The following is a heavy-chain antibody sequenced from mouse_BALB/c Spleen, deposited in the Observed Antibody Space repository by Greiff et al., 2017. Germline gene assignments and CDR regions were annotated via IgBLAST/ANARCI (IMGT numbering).Heavy chain of an antibody. CDR2: INPGSGGT. Sequence: VQLQQSGAELVRPGTSVKVSCKASGYAFTNYLIEWVKQRPGQGLEWIGVINPGSGGTNYNEKFKGKATLTADKSSSTAYMQLSSLTSDDSAVYSCARSHDYGSTYYAMDYWGQGTSVTVSS. CDR3: ARSHDYGSTYYAMDY. J-gene: IGHJ4*01. D-gene: IGHD1-1*01. V-gene: IGHV1-54*03. CDR1: GYAFTNYL.